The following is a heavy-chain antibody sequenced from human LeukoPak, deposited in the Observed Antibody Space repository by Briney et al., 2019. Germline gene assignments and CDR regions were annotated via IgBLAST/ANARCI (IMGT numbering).Heavy chain of an antibody. Sequence: SETLSLTCTVSGDSISSYYWSWIQQPPGKGLEWIGYIYYSGGTDYNPSLKSRVTISVDTSKNQFSLKLRSVTAADTAVYYCARHVTISGPYDASDIWGQGTMVTVSP. D-gene: IGHD5-24*01. J-gene: IGHJ3*02. CDR2: IYYSGGT. CDR1: GDSISSYY. CDR3: ARHVTISGPYDASDI. V-gene: IGHV4-59*08.